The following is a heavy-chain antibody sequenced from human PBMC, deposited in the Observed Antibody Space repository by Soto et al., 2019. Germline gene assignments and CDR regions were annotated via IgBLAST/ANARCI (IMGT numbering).Heavy chain of an antibody. J-gene: IGHJ5*02. Sequence: GGSLRLSCAASGFTFSSYGMHWVRQAPGKGLEWVAVIWYDGSNKYYADSVKGRFTISRDNSKNTLYLQMNSLRAEDTAVYYCARERRIYSSSLVDWFDPWGQGTLVTVSS. CDR2: IWYDGSNK. CDR3: ARERRIYSSSLVDWFDP. V-gene: IGHV3-33*01. CDR1: GFTFSSYG. D-gene: IGHD6-6*01.